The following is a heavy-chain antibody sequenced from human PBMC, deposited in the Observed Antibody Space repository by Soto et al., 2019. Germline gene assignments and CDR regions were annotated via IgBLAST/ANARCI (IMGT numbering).Heavy chain of an antibody. V-gene: IGHV1-69*13. CDR3: ARNGTLTGYSYGMDV. Sequence: VKVSCKASGGTFSDTTINWVRQAPGQRLEWMGGIIPIFDTANYAEKFQGRVTITADESTSTSFMEVSSLRSEDTAVYYCARNGTLTGYSYGMDVWGQGTMVTVSS. CDR2: IIPIFDTA. J-gene: IGHJ6*02. D-gene: IGHD1-1*01. CDR1: GGTFSDTT.